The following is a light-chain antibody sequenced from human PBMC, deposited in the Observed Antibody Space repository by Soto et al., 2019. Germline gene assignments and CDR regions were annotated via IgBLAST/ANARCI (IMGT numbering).Light chain of an antibody. Sequence: EIVMTQSPATLSVSPGERATLSCRASKSVSNNLAWYQQKPGQAPRLLIYGASTRATGIPARFSGSGSGTEFTLTISSLQSEDFAVYCCQQYNNWPPTFGGGTKVEIK. CDR2: GAS. CDR3: QQYNNWPPT. J-gene: IGKJ4*01. V-gene: IGKV3-15*01. CDR1: KSVSNN.